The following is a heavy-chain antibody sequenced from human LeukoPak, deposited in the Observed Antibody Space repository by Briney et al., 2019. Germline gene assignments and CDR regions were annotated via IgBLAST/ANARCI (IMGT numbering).Heavy chain of an antibody. Sequence: ASVKVSCKASGYTFTTYAMNWVRQAPGQGLEWMGWINTHTGNPTYAQGFTGRFVFSLDTSVSTAYLQISSLKAEDTAVYYCARGSLVGTPDYWGQGTLVTVSS. J-gene: IGHJ4*02. CDR3: ARGSLVGTPDY. CDR2: INTHTGNP. V-gene: IGHV7-4-1*02. D-gene: IGHD4-23*01. CDR1: GYTFTTYA.